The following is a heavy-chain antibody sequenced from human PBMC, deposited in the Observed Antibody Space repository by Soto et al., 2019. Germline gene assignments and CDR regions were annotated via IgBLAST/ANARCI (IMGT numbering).Heavy chain of an antibody. D-gene: IGHD3-10*01. J-gene: IGHJ6*02. CDR2: MHLGDSDT. V-gene: IGHV5-51*01. Sequence: GESLKISCKGSGYSFTSYWIGWVRQMPGKGLEWLGIMHLGDSDTRYSPSFQGQVTVSADTAINTAYLQWSSLKASDTAMYYCARLGYFGSGNYYYNYGMDVWGQGTTVTVSS. CDR3: ARLGYFGSGNYYYNYGMDV. CDR1: GYSFTSYW.